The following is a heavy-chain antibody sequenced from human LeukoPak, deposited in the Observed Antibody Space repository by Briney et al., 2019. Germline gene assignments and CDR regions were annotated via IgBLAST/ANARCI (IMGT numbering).Heavy chain of an antibody. CDR1: GGSFSGYY. CDR2: INHSGST. V-gene: IGHV4-34*01. CDR3: AREGDDYGDFAWGY. D-gene: IGHD4-17*01. J-gene: IGHJ4*02. Sequence: SETLSLTCAVYGGSFSGYYWSWIRQPPGKGLEWIGEINHSGSTNYNPSLKSRVTISVDTSKNQFSLKLSSVTAADTAVYYCAREGDDYGDFAWGYWGQGTLVTVSS.